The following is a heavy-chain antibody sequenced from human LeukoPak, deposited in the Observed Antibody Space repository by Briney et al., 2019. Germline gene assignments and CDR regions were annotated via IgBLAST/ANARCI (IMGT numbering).Heavy chain of an antibody. V-gene: IGHV1-46*01. CDR1: GYTFTSYY. CDR2: INPSGGST. CDR3: ARNSRGVAYYYYYMDV. J-gene: IGHJ6*03. D-gene: IGHD4-23*01. Sequence: ASVKVSCKASGYTFTSYYMHWVRQAPGQGLEWMGIINPSGGSTSYAQKFQGRVTMTRDTSISTAYMELIRLRSDDTAMYYCARNSRGVAYYYYYMDVWGKGTTVTVSS.